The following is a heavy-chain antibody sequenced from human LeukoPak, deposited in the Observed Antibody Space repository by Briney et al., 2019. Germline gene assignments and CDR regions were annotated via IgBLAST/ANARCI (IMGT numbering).Heavy chain of an antibody. Sequence: GESLKIPCKGSGHRFSSYWIGWVRQMPGEGVEWMGIFYPGDSDTRYSPSFQGHVTISVHTSISTAYLQWSSLKASDTAMYYCARPQVPYSSRPEGDFDCWGQGTLVTVS. J-gene: IGHJ4*02. V-gene: IGHV5-51*01. CDR1: GHRFSSYW. CDR3: ARPQVPYSSRPEGDFDC. D-gene: IGHD6-13*01. CDR2: FYPGDSDT.